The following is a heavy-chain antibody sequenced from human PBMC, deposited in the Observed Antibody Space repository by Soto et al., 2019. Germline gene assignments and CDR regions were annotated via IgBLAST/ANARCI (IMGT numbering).Heavy chain of an antibody. V-gene: IGHV4-39*01. J-gene: IGHJ4*02. D-gene: IGHD5-12*01. CDR2: IYYSGST. CDR1: GGSIRSSSYY. Sequence: EILSHTGTISGGSIRSSSYYWGWIRQPPWKGLEWIGGIYYSGSTYYNPSLKSRVTISVDTSKNQFSLKLSSVTAADTAVYYCASTEYGGPYGYWGQGTLGTVSS. CDR3: ASTEYGGPYGY.